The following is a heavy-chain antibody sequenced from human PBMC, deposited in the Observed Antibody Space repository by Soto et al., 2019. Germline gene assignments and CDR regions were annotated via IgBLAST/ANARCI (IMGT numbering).Heavy chain of an antibody. CDR3: ARDKLGVLLWFGGVDI. D-gene: IGHD3-10*01. V-gene: IGHV3-7*01. CDR1: GFTFSSYW. J-gene: IGHJ3*02. Sequence: QPGGSLRLSCAASGFTFSSYWMSWVRQAPGKGLEWVANIKQDGSEKYYVDSVKGRFTISRDNAKNSLYLQMNSLRAEDTAVYYCARDKLGVLLWFGGVDIWGQGTMVTVSS. CDR2: IKQDGSEK.